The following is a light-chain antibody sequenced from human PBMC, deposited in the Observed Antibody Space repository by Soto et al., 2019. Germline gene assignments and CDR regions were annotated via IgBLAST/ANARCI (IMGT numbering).Light chain of an antibody. CDR3: LQDHDDSWT. CDR2: AAS. V-gene: IGKV1-6*01. J-gene: IGKJ1*01. Sequence: IQMTQSPSSLSASVGYRVTITCRASQRISTYLNWYQQKPGKAPTLLIYAASNLQSGVPSRFRGSRSGTEFTLTVSSLQPEDFATYYCLQDHDDSWTFGQGTKVDIK. CDR1: QRISTY.